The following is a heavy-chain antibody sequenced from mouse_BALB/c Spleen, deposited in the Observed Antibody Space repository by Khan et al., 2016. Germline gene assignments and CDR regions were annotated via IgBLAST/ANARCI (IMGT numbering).Heavy chain of an antibody. CDR3: ARSPFYYGNYYAMDY. CDR2: IDPANGNT. CDR1: GFNIKDTY. Sequence: VRLQQSGAELVKPGASVKLSCTASGFNIKDTYMHWVKQRPEQGLEWIGRIDPANGNTKYDPKFQGKATITADTSSNTAYLQLSSLTSEDTAVYYWARSPFYYGNYYAMDYWGQGTSVTVSS. V-gene: IGHV14-3*02. D-gene: IGHD1-1*01. J-gene: IGHJ4*01.